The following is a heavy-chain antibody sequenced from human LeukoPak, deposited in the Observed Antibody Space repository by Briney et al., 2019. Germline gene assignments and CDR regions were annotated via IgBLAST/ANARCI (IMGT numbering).Heavy chain of an antibody. CDR3: ATWFRSGSPSRHNWFDP. J-gene: IGHJ5*02. D-gene: IGHD3-10*01. Sequence: ASVKVSCKVSGYTLTELSMHWVRQAPGKGLECMGGFDPEDGETIYAQKFQGRVTMTEDTSTDTAYMELSSLRSEDTAVYYCATWFRSGSPSRHNWFDPWGQGTLVTVSS. CDR1: GYTLTELS. V-gene: IGHV1-24*01. CDR2: FDPEDGET.